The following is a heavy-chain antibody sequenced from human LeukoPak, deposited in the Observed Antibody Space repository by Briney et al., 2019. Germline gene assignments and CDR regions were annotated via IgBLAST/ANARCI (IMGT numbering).Heavy chain of an antibody. J-gene: IGHJ4*02. CDR3: VKSQGGSCSGAGCSFDY. CDR2: ITSAVSS. CDR1: GFPFSNYA. D-gene: IGHD2-15*01. V-gene: IGHV3-23*01. Sequence: GGSLRLSCTTSGFPFSNYAITWVRQAPGKGLEWVSAITSAVSSHYADSVKGRFTISRDNSKNTLSLQMNILRAEDTAVYFCVKSQGGSCSGAGCSFDYWGQGTQVTVSS.